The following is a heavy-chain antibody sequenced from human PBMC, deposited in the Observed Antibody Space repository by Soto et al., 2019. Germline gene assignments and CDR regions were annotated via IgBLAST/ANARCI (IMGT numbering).Heavy chain of an antibody. CDR2: INSDGSST. CDR1: GFTFSSYW. Sequence: GGSLRLSCAASGFTFSSYWMHWVRQAPGKGLVWVSRINSDGSSTSYADSVKGRFTISRDNAKNTLYLQMNSLRAEDTAVYYCATHPYCSSTSCYRGDYYYGMDVWGQGTTVTVSS. J-gene: IGHJ6*02. V-gene: IGHV3-74*01. CDR3: ATHPYCSSTSCYRGDYYYGMDV. D-gene: IGHD2-2*02.